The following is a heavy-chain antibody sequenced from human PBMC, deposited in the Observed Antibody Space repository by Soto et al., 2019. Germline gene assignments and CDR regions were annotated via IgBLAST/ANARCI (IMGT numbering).Heavy chain of an antibody. D-gene: IGHD1-26*01. V-gene: IGHV3-23*01. CDR2: ISASGGLK. J-gene: IGHJ5*02. CDR3: XXEVGAPSGWLDP. Sequence: EVQLSESGGDLRQPGGSLRLSCAASGFTFTNYAMTWVRQTPGKGLEWVSGISASGGLKYYADSVQGRFTVSRDNSKNILYLQMDHLRDEDTXXXXXXXEVGAPSGWLDPWGQGTQVTVSS. CDR1: GFTFTNYA.